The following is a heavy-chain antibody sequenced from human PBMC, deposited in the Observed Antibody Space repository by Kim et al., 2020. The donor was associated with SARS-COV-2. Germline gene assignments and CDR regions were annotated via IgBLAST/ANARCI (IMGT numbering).Heavy chain of an antibody. Sequence: GESLKISCKGPGYNFPSYWIGWVRQMPGKGLEWMGIIYPGDSDTRYSPSFQGQVTISADKSTTTAYLQWSSLKASDTAMYYCARSAGPYDYYFDYWGQGTLVIVSS. CDR2: IYPGDSDT. D-gene: IGHD3-16*01. V-gene: IGHV5-51*01. CDR3: ARSAGPYDYYFDY. J-gene: IGHJ4*02. CDR1: GYNFPSYW.